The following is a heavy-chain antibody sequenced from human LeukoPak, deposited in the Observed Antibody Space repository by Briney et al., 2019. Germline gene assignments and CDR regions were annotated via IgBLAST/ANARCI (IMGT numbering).Heavy chain of an antibody. CDR2: TSYDGSNK. Sequence: AGGSPRLSCAASGFTFSSYGMHWVRQAPGKGLEWVALTSYDGSNKYHADSVKGRFTISRDNSKNTLYLQMNSLRAEDTAVYYCARATNYYYDSSGYAPDFDYWGQGTLVTVSS. V-gene: IGHV3-30*19. CDR1: GFTFSSYG. CDR3: ARATNYYYDSSGYAPDFDY. J-gene: IGHJ4*02. D-gene: IGHD3-22*01.